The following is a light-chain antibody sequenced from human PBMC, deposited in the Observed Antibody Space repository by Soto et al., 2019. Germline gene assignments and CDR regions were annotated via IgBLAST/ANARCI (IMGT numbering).Light chain of an antibody. J-gene: IGLJ3*02. CDR1: SSNIGAGYD. CDR2: DNN. CDR3: QSYDSSLSGSV. Sequence: QAVVTQPPSVSGAPGQRVTISCTGSSSNIGAGYDVPWYQQLPGTAPKLLIYDNNNRPSGVPDRFSGSKSGTSASLAITGLQAEDEADYYCQSYDSSLSGSVFGGGTKLTVL. V-gene: IGLV1-40*01.